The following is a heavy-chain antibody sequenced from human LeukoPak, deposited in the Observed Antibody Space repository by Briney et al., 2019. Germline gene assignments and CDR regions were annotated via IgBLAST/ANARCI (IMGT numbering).Heavy chain of an antibody. V-gene: IGHV4-39*07. J-gene: IGHJ6*03. CDR1: GGSISSSSYY. Sequence: SETLSLTCTVSGGSISSSSYYWGWIRQPPGKGLEWIGSIYYSGSTYYNPSLKSRVTISVDTSKNQFSLKLSSVTAADTAVYYCARDTQGAAAGTHYYYYMDVWGKGTTVTVSS. CDR2: IYYSGST. CDR3: ARDTQGAAAGTHYYYYMDV. D-gene: IGHD6-13*01.